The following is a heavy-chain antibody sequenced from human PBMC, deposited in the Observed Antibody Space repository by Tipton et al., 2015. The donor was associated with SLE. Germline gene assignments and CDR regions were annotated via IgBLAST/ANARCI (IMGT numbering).Heavy chain of an antibody. D-gene: IGHD6-6*01. J-gene: IGHJ4*02. CDR1: GFTFSSYG. CDR3: ARDFEYSSSSYFDS. Sequence: SLRLSCAASGFTFSSYGMYWVRQAPGKGLEWVAFIRYDGSNKYYADSVKGRFTISRDNSKNTLYLQMNSLRAEDTAVYYCARDFEYSSSSYFDSWGQGTLVTVSS. V-gene: IGHV3-30*02. CDR2: IRYDGSNK.